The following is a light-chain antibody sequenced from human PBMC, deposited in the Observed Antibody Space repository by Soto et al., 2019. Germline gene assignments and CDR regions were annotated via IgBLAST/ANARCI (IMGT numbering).Light chain of an antibody. V-gene: IGLV7-46*01. J-gene: IGLJ2*01. CDR1: TGPVTSSHY. CDR2: DTS. CDR3: LLSYSGGRYVV. Sequence: QSVLTQEPSLTVSPGGTVTLTCGSSTGPVTSSHYPYWFQQRPGQAPRTLIYDTSNKHSWTPARFSGSLLGGKGALTLSGAQPEDEADYYCLLSYSGGRYVVFGGGTKLTVL.